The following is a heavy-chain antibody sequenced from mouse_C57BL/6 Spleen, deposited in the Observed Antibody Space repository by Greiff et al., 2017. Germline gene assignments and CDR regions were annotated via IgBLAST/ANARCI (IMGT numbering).Heavy chain of an antibody. V-gene: IGHV1-69*01. J-gene: IGHJ4*01. CDR1: GYTFTSYW. Sequence: QVQLQQPGAELVMPGASVKLSCKASGYTFTSYWMHWVKQRPGQGLEWIGEIDPFDSYTNYNQKFKGKSTLTVDKSSSTAYMQLSSLTSADSAVYYCARSLYYYGSSYENYYAMDYWGQGTSVTVSS. D-gene: IGHD1-1*01. CDR3: ARSLYYYGSSYENYYAMDY. CDR2: IDPFDSYT.